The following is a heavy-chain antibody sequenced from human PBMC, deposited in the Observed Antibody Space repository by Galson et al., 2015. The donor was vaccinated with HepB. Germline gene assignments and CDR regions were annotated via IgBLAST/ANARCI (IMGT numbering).Heavy chain of an antibody. Sequence: SLRLSCAASGFTFSSYEMNWVRQAPGKGLEWVSYISSSGSTIYYADSVKGRFTISRDNAKNSLYLQMNSLRAEDTAVYYCARTPQLLWFGENPMGAFDIWGQGTMVTVSS. CDR3: ARTPQLLWFGENPMGAFDI. D-gene: IGHD3-10*01. CDR2: ISSSGSTI. J-gene: IGHJ3*02. CDR1: GFTFSSYE. V-gene: IGHV3-48*03.